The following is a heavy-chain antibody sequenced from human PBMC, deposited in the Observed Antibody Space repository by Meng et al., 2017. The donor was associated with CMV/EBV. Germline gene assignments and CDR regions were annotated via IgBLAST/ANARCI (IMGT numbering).Heavy chain of an antibody. CDR2: IYWDDDK. V-gene: IGHV2-5*02. Sequence: LQDSGTTLVDPTQTLTLTCTFSGLSLSTSGVGVSWIRQPPGKALERLALIYWDDDKRYSPSLKSRLTITKDTSKNQVVLTMTNMDPVDTATYFCAHRGSYGYHGYWGQGTLVTVSS. J-gene: IGHJ4*02. CDR1: GLSLSTSGVG. D-gene: IGHD5-18*01. CDR3: AHRGSYGYHGY.